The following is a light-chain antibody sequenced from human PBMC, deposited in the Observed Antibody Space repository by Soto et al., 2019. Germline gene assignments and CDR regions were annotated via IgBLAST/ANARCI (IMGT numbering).Light chain of an antibody. Sequence: QSVLTQPASVSGSPGQSVTISCSGSDIGNYNLVSWYQHLPGRAPKLLIFEVTMRPSGISDRFSGSKSASTASLTISGLQAEDEGDYYCASYAGSRTYVCGSGTKVTVL. J-gene: IGLJ1*01. CDR3: ASYAGSRTYV. V-gene: IGLV2-23*02. CDR1: SDIGNYNL. CDR2: EVT.